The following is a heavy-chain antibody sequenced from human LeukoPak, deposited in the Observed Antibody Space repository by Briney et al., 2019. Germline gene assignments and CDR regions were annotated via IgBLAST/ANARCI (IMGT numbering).Heavy chain of an antibody. CDR2: IYSGGST. J-gene: IGHJ6*02. CDR3: VRGVSSSWSFDYYYYGMDV. CDR1: GFTVSSNY. V-gene: IGHV3-66*01. D-gene: IGHD6-13*01. Sequence: GGSLRLSCAASGFTVSSNYMSWVRQAPGKGLEWVSVIYSGGSTYYADSVKGRFTISRDNSKNTLYLQMNSLRAEDTAVYYCVRGVSSSWSFDYYYYGMDVWGQGTTVTVSS.